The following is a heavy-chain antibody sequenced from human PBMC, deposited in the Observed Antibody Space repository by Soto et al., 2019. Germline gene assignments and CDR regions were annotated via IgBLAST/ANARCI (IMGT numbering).Heavy chain of an antibody. D-gene: IGHD6-13*01. J-gene: IGHJ5*02. Sequence: ASVKVSCKASGYTFTSYGIHWVRQAPGQRLEWMGWINAANGDTKYSPKFQGRVTITRDTSASTAYMELSSLRSEDTAVYYCVRRHVSATGIDWFDPWGQGTLVTAPQ. CDR2: INAANGDT. CDR1: GYTFTSYG. CDR3: VRRHVSATGIDWFDP. V-gene: IGHV1-3*01.